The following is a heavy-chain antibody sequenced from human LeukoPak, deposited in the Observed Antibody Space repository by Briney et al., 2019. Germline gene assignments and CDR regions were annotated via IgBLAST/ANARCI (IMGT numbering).Heavy chain of an antibody. CDR1: GGTFSCYA. D-gene: IGHD3-22*01. J-gene: IGHJ1*01. Sequence: SVKVSCKASGGTFSCYAISWVRQDPGQGLEWMGGIIPIFGTANYAQKFQGRVTITTDESTSTAYMELSSLRSEDTAVYYCARAGFVTYDSSGYWSYFQHWGQGTLVTVYS. CDR2: IIPIFGTA. CDR3: ARAGFVTYDSSGYWSYFQH. V-gene: IGHV1-69*05.